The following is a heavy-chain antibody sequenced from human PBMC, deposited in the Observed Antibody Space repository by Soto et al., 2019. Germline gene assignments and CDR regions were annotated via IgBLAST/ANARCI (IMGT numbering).Heavy chain of an antibody. CDR3: AKGSSWYVHISCFDY. V-gene: IGHV3-23*01. CDR1: GFTFSSYA. CDR2: ISGSGGST. J-gene: IGHJ4*02. Sequence: GGSLRLSCAASGFTFSSYAMSWVRQAPGKGLEWVSAISGSGGSTYYADSVKGRFTISRDNSKNTLYLQMNSLRAEDTAVYYCAKGSSWYVHISCFDYWGQGTLVTVSS. D-gene: IGHD6-13*01.